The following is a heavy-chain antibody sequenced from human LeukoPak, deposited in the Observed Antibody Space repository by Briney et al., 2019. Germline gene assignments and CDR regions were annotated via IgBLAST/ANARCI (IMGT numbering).Heavy chain of an antibody. V-gene: IGHV4-39*07. Sequence: KPSETLSLTCTVSGGSISSYYWGWIRQPPGKGLEWIGSIYYSGSTYYNPSLKSRVTISVDTSKNQFSLKLSSVTAADTAVYYCARGLVSPEYSCGWYFDYWGQGTLVTVSS. CDR3: ARGLVSPEYSCGWYFDY. CDR2: IYYSGST. CDR1: GGSISSYY. J-gene: IGHJ4*02. D-gene: IGHD6-19*01.